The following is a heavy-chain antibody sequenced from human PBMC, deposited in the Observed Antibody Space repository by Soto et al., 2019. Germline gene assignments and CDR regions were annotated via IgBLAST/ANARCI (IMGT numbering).Heavy chain of an antibody. Sequence: QVQLVQSGAEVKKPGSSVKVSCKASGGTFSSYAISWVRQAPGQGLEWMGGIIPIFGTANYAQKFQGRVTITADESTSTAYMELSSLRSEDTAVYYCARESRYYYDRSGFNGFDPWGQGTLVTVSS. CDR3: ARESRYYYDRSGFNGFDP. CDR1: GGTFSSYA. V-gene: IGHV1-69*01. D-gene: IGHD3-22*01. CDR2: IIPIFGTA. J-gene: IGHJ5*02.